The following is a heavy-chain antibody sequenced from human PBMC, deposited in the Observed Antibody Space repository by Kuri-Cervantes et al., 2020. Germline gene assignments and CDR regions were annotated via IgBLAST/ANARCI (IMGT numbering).Heavy chain of an antibody. V-gene: IGHV1-18*01. J-gene: IGHJ4*02. Sequence: ASVKVSCKASGYTFTSYGISWVRQAPGQGLEWMGWISAYNGNTNYAQKFQGRVTITRDTSASTVYMELSSLRSEDTAVYYCARDWSYGDYGYFDYWGQGTLVTVSS. D-gene: IGHD4-17*01. CDR3: ARDWSYGDYGYFDY. CDR1: GYTFTSYG. CDR2: ISAYNGNT.